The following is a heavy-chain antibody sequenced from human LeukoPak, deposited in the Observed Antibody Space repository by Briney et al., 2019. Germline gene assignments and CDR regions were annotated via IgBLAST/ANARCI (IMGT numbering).Heavy chain of an antibody. V-gene: IGHV3-20*04. D-gene: IGHD3-10*01. Sequence: GGSLRLSCAASGFTFSDYYVSWIRQAPGKGLEWVSGINWNGGSTGYADSVKGRFTMSRDNAKNSLYLQMNSLRAEDTAFYYCARGAGSGYYFYMDVWGKGTTVTVSS. CDR2: INWNGGST. J-gene: IGHJ6*03. CDR1: GFTFSDYY. CDR3: ARGAGSGYYFYMDV.